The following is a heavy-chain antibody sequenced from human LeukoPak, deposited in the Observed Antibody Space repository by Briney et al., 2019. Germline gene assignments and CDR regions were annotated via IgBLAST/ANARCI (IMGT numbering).Heavy chain of an antibody. J-gene: IGHJ4*02. D-gene: IGHD6-13*01. Sequence: PSETLSLTCAVYGGSFSGYYWSWIRQPPGKGLEGIGEINHSGSTNYNPSLKSRVTISVDTSKNQFSLKLSSVTAADTAVYYCARGGKRQQLAKPTFDYWGQGTLVTVSS. CDR1: GGSFSGYY. CDR2: INHSGST. CDR3: ARGGKRQQLAKPTFDY. V-gene: IGHV4-34*01.